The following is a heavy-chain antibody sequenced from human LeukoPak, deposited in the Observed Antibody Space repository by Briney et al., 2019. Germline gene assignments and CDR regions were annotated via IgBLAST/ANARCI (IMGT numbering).Heavy chain of an antibody. J-gene: IGHJ4*02. Sequence: SGRSLRLSCAASGFTFSSYGMHWVTQAPGKGLVCVAFIRYDGSNKYYADSVKGRFTISRDNSKNTLYLQMNGLRAEDTAVYYCAKGMLATFDYWGQGTLVTVSS. CDR2: IRYDGSNK. CDR1: GFTFSSYG. V-gene: IGHV3-30*02. CDR3: AKGMLATFDY. D-gene: IGHD5-24*01.